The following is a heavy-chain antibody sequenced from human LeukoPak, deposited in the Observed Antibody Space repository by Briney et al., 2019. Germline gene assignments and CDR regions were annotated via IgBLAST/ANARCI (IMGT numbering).Heavy chain of an antibody. Sequence: ASVKVSCKASGYTFTDYYMHWVRQAPGQGLEWMGWINPNNGATNYAQKFQGRVTMTTDTSTNTAYMDLTWLTSDDTAVYYCARPRIESGGYYYGHWGQGTLVTVSS. V-gene: IGHV1-2*02. D-gene: IGHD3-22*01. J-gene: IGHJ4*02. CDR2: INPNNGAT. CDR1: GYTFTDYY. CDR3: ARPRIESGGYYYGH.